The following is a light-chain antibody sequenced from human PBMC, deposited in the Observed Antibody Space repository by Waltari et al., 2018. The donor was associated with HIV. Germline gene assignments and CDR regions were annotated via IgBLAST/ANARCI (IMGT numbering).Light chain of an antibody. J-gene: IGLJ3*02. CDR1: SGSVSTSYY. Sequence: QTVVTQEPSFSVSPGGTVPPTCGLSSGSVSTSYYPSWYQQTPGQAPRTLIYSTNTRSSGVPDRFSGSILGNKAALTITGAQADDESDYYCVLYMGSGISVFGGGTKLTVL. CDR2: STN. CDR3: VLYMGSGISV. V-gene: IGLV8-61*01.